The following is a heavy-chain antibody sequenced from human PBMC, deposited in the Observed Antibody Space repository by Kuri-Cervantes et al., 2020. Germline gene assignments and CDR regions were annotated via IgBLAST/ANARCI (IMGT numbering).Heavy chain of an antibody. D-gene: IGHD6-13*01. CDR2: ISYDGSNK. J-gene: IGHJ6*02. Sequence: GGSLRLSCAASGFTFSSYAMHWVRQAPGKGLEWVAVISYDGSNKYYADSVKGRFTISRDNSKNTLYLQMNSLRAEDTAVYYCARDGGSSSWYSLDGGMDVWGQGTTVPSP. V-gene: IGHV3-30-3*01. CDR3: ARDGGSSSWYSLDGGMDV. CDR1: GFTFSSYA.